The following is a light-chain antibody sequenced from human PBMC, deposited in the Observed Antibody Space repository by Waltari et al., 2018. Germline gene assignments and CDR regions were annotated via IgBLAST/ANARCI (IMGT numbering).Light chain of an antibody. V-gene: IGKV3-20*01. CDR2: HAS. Sequence: EIVLTQSPGTLSLSPGERATLSCRASHIVGNYFLAWYQLKPGQAPRLLIYHASNSATGIPDRCSGSGSGTDFTLTISRLEPEDFAVYYCHQCATSPLTFGGGSKVEIK. J-gene: IGKJ4*01. CDR1: HIVGNYF. CDR3: HQCATSPLT.